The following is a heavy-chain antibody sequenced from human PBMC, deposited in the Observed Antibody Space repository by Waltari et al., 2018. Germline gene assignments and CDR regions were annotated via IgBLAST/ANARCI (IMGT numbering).Heavy chain of an antibody. D-gene: IGHD4-17*01. CDR1: GFTFSSYG. J-gene: IGHJ3*02. CDR2: IRYDGSNK. Sequence: QVQLVESGGGVVQPGGSLRLSCAASGFTFSSYGMHWVRQAPGKGLEWVAFIRYDGSNKYYADSVKGRFTISRDNSKNTLYLQMNSLRAEDTAVYYCAKVQEPYGDHGAFDIWGQGTMVTVSS. CDR3: AKVQEPYGDHGAFDI. V-gene: IGHV3-30*02.